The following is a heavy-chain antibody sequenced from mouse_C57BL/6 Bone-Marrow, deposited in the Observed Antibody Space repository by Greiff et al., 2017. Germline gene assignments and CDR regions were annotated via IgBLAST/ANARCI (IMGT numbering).Heavy chain of an antibody. J-gene: IGHJ2*01. CDR2: IRNKANNHAP. V-gene: IGHV6-6*01. Sequence: EVKLEESGGGLVQPGGSMKLSCAASGFTFSAAWMDWVRQSPETGLEWVAEIRNKANNHAPYYAESVKGKFTISRDDSNRSVYLQINSVRAEDTGIYYCTLLSPFDDWGQGTTLTVSS. CDR3: TLLSPFDD. CDR1: GFTFSAAW.